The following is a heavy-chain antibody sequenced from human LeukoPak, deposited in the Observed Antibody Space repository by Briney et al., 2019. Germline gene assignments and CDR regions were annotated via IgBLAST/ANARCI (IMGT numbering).Heavy chain of an antibody. Sequence: GGSLRLSCAASGFTFSSYSMNWVRQAPGKGLEWVSSISSSSSYIYYADSVKGRFTISRDNAKNSLYLQMNSLRAEDTAVYYCARDSKVIVGANDYWGQGTLVTVSS. CDR1: GFTFSSYS. CDR3: ARDSKVIVGANDY. V-gene: IGHV3-21*01. D-gene: IGHD1-26*01. J-gene: IGHJ4*02. CDR2: ISSSSSYI.